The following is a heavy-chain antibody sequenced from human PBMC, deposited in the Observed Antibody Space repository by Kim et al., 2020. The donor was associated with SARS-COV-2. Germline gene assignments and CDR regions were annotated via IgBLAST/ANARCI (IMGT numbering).Heavy chain of an antibody. CDR1: SESISTYG. CDR2: ISGHNGNA. D-gene: IGHD2-2*01. Sequence: ASVKVSCKTPSESISTYGFAWVRQAPGRGLEWMGRISGHNGNATYAQTFQDRVTMTTDTSTGTAYMELRSLRSDDTAVYFCALYCARASCHPGGTVDFD. J-gene: IGHJ4*01. CDR3: ALYCARASCHPGGTVDFD. V-gene: IGHV1-18*04.